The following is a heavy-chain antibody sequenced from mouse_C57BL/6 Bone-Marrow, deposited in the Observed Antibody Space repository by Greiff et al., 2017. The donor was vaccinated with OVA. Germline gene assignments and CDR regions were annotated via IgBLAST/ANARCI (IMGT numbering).Heavy chain of an antibody. D-gene: IGHD1-1*01. J-gene: IGHJ2*01. Sequence: VQLVESGAELARPGASVKLSCKASGYTFTSYSISWVKQRTGQGLEWIGAIYPRSGNTYYNEKFKGKATLTADTSSSTAYMELRSLTSADSAVYFWARYGSSFDYWGQGTTLTVSS. CDR1: GYTFTSYS. CDR2: IYPRSGNT. V-gene: IGHV1-81*01. CDR3: ARYGSSFDY.